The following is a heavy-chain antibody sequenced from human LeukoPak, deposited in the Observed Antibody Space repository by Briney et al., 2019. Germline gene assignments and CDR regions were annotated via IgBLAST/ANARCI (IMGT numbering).Heavy chain of an antibody. D-gene: IGHD2-2*01. CDR1: GGSISSSSYY. CDR2: IYYSGSP. CDR3: ARCPSLGYCSSTSCSSTVWFDP. J-gene: IGHJ5*02. Sequence: SETLSLTCTVSGGSISSSSYYWGWIRQPPGKGLVWIGSIYYSGSPYYNPSLKSRVTISVDTSKNQFSLKLSSVTAADTAVYYCARCPSLGYCSSTSCSSTVWFDPWGQGTLVTVSS. V-gene: IGHV4-39*01.